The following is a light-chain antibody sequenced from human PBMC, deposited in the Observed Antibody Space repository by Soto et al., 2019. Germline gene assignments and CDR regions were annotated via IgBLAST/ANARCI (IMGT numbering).Light chain of an antibody. V-gene: IGLV2-14*03. CDR1: RSDVGGYNY. J-gene: IGLJ3*02. CDR3: RYYGITTRV. CDR2: DVS. Sequence: QSALTKPASVSGSPGQSITISCTETRSDVGGYNYVSWYQHHTGKAPKLMIYDVSNRPSGLSNRFSGSKSGNTASLTIFGLQAEDEADYYCRYYGITTRVFGGGTKLTVL.